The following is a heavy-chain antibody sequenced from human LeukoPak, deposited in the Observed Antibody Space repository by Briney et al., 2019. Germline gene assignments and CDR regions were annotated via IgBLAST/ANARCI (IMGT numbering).Heavy chain of an antibody. D-gene: IGHD3-10*01. J-gene: IGHJ5*02. CDR2: IIPIFGTA. Sequence: SVKVSCKASGYTFTSYDINWVRQAPGQGLEWMGGIIPIFGTANYAQKFRGRVTITADESTSTAYMELSSLRSEDTAVYYCAISAGSYPGWVPWGQGTLVTVSS. CDR3: AISAGSYPGWVP. CDR1: GYTFTSYD. V-gene: IGHV1-69*13.